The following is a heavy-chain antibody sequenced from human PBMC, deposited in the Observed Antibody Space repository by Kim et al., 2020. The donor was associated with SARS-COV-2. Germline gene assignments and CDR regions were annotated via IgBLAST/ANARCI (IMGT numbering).Heavy chain of an antibody. Sequence: ASVKVSCKTSGYTFTGYYIHWVRQAPGQGLEWMGWINPNNDVTNIEHKFQDRLTMTRDTSIDTAYMELSRLTSDDTAVYYCARVMLRGVIPQPLTYWGQGTLVVVS. D-gene: IGHD3-10*01. V-gene: IGHV1-2*02. CDR3: ARVMLRGVIPQPLTY. CDR2: INPNNDVT. J-gene: IGHJ4*02. CDR1: GYTFTGYY.